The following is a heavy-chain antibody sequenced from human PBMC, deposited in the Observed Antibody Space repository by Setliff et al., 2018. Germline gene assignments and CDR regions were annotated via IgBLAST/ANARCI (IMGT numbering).Heavy chain of an antibody. CDR3: ARVFCRRSCLVESYMDV. J-gene: IGHJ6*03. V-gene: IGHV3-15*07. CDR1: GFSFSDAW. D-gene: IGHD3-16*01. CDR2: IKRRSDGATI. Sequence: GGSLRLSCTASGFSFSDAWMNWVRLVPGKGLEWVGRIKRRSDGATIDYAAPMKGRFTISREDSEDTLYLQMNSLKTEGTAVYFCARVFCRRSCLVESYMDVWGTGTTVTVS.